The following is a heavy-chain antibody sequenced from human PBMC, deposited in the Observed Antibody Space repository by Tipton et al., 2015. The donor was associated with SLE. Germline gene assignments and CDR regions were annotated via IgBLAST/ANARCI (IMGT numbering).Heavy chain of an antibody. CDR2: VYYTGRT. CDR1: GGSFSSSSYY. Sequence: TLSLTCTVSGGSFSSSSYYWGWIRQPPGKGLEWIGTVYYTGRTFYNPSLKSRLTISVDTSKNQFSLRLSSVTAADTAVYYCARQYYCGPGSCPMGYWGQGTLVSVSS. J-gene: IGHJ4*02. CDR3: ARQYYCGPGSCPMGY. D-gene: IGHD3-10*01. V-gene: IGHV4-39*01.